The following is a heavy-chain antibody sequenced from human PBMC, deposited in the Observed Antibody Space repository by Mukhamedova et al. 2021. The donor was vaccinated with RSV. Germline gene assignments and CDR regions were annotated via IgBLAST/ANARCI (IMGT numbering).Heavy chain of an antibody. V-gene: IGHV1-46*01. CDR3: AREVAAVGRFDY. J-gene: IGHJ4*02. Sequence: TFTNYYIHWVRQAPGQGLEWMGIINPTGGSTTYAQKFQGRVTMTSDTSANTVYMELSSLRSEATAGYYCAREVAAVGRFDYWGQG. D-gene: IGHD6-13*01. CDR1: TFTNYY. CDR2: INPTGGST.